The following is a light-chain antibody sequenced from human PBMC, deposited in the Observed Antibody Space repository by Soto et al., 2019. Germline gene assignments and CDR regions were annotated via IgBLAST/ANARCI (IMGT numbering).Light chain of an antibody. CDR3: QQANSFPIT. CDR1: QGISSW. Sequence: DIQMTQSPSSVSASVGDRVTITCRASQGISSWLAWYQKKPGKAPNLLIYAASSLQSGVPSRFSGSESGTDFTLTISSLQPEDCAIYFWQQANSFPITFGQGTRLEIK. J-gene: IGKJ5*01. V-gene: IGKV1-12*01. CDR2: AAS.